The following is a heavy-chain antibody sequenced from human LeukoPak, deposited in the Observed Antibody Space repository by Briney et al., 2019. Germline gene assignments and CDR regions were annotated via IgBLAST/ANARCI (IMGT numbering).Heavy chain of an antibody. CDR1: ADSFSSHY. Sequence: SETLSLTCAVSADSFSSHYWTWIRQPPGKGLEWIGYINYIGSTNYNPSLKSRVTISIDTSKNQFSLKLTSVTAADTAVYYCARDLVTVTKGFDIWGQGTMVSVSS. J-gene: IGHJ3*02. CDR3: ARDLVTVTKGFDI. CDR2: INYIGST. V-gene: IGHV4-59*11. D-gene: IGHD4-17*01.